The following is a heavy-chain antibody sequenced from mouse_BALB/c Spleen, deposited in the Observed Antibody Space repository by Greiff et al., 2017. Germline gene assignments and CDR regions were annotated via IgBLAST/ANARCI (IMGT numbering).Heavy chain of an antibody. V-gene: IGHV1S137*01. CDR2: ISTYYGDA. CDR3: ARPYYGSSPFAY. D-gene: IGHD1-1*01. CDR1: GYTFTDYA. Sequence: QVQLKQSGAELVRPGVSVKISCKGSGYTFTDYAMHWVKQSHAKSLEWIGVISTYYGDASYNQKFKGKATMTVDKSSSTAYMELARLTSEDSAIYYCARPYYGSSPFAYWGQGTLVTVSA. J-gene: IGHJ3*01.